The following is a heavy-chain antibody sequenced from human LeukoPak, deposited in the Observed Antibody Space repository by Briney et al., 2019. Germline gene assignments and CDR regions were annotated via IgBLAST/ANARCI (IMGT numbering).Heavy chain of an antibody. CDR1: VYTFTGYY. D-gene: IGHD3-22*01. V-gene: IGHV1-2*02. CDR2: INPNSGGT. Sequence: GASVKVSCKASVYTFTGYYLHLVRQAPGQGLEWMGWINPNSGGTNYAQKFQGRVTMTRDTSISTAYMELSRLRSDDTAVYYCARAYYYDRSGYNYYFDYWGQGTLVTVSS. CDR3: ARAYYYDRSGYNYYFDY. J-gene: IGHJ4*02.